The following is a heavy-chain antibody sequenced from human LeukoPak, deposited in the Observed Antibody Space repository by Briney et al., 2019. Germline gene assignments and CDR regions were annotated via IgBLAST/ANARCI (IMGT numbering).Heavy chain of an antibody. J-gene: IGHJ4*02. V-gene: IGHV4-4*07. D-gene: IGHD6-13*01. CDR3: ASGVRPGIAAAGAFDY. Sequence: PSETLSLTCTVSGGSISSYYWSWIRQPAGKGLEWIGRIYTSGSTNYNPSLKSRVTMSVDTSKNQFSLKLSSVTAADTAVYYCASGVRPGIAAAGAFDYWGQGTLVTVSS. CDR2: IYTSGST. CDR1: GGSISSYY.